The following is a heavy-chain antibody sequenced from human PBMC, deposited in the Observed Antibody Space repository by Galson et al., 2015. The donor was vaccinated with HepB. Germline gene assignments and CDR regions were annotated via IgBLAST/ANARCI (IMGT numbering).Heavy chain of an antibody. V-gene: IGHV5-51*03. J-gene: IGHJ6*02. D-gene: IGHD4-17*01. CDR2: IYPGNSDT. CDR1: GFSFTNYW. CDR3: ARRSGDLNSYHGMDV. Sequence: QSGAEVKKPGESLKISCKGSGFSFTNYWIVWVRQVPGKGLEWMGIIYPGNSDTRYSPSFQGQVTISADKSITTAYLQWSSLKASDTATYYCARRSGDLNSYHGMDVWGQGTTVTVSS.